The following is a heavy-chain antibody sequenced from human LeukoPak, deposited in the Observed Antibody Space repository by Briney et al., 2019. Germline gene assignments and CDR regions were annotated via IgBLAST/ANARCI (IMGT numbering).Heavy chain of an antibody. V-gene: IGHV1-2*02. D-gene: IGHD3-10*01. CDR2: ISPYSGGT. CDR3: ATEITMVRGVIITGYYYYGMDV. J-gene: IGHJ6*02. CDR1: GNNFTGYY. Sequence: ASVKVSCKASGNNFTGYYIHWVRQAPGQGLEWMGWISPYSGGTNHAQRFQGRVTMTRDTSISTAYMELSRLRSDDTAVYYCATEITMVRGVIITGYYYYGMDVWGQGTTVTVSS.